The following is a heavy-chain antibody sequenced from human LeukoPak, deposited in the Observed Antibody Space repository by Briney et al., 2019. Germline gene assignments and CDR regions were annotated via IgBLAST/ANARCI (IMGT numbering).Heavy chain of an antibody. J-gene: IGHJ3*02. V-gene: IGHV4-34*01. CDR2: INHSGST. D-gene: IGHD2-2*01. Sequence: SETLSLTCAVYGGSFSGNYWSWIRQPPGKGLEWVGEINHSGSTNYNPSLKSRVTISVDTSKNQFSLKLSSVTAADTAVYYCARRAGCSSTSCPLGAFDIWGQGTMVTVSS. CDR1: GGSFSGNY. CDR3: ARRAGCSSTSCPLGAFDI.